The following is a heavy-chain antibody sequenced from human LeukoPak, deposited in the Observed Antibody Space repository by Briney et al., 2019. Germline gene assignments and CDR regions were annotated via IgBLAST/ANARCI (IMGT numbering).Heavy chain of an antibody. CDR2: ISYDGSNK. CDR3: ARDGVAAGLYFDF. Sequence: GRSLRLSCAASGFTFSSYAMHWVRQAPGKGLEWVAVISYDGSNKYYADSVKGRFTISRDNSKNTLYLQMNSLRAEDTAVYYCARDGVAAGLYFDFWGQGTLVTVSS. D-gene: IGHD6-13*01. CDR1: GFTFSSYA. J-gene: IGHJ4*02. V-gene: IGHV3-30-3*01.